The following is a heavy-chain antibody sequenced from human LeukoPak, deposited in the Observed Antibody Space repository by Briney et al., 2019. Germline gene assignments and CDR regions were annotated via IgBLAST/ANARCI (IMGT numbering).Heavy chain of an antibody. J-gene: IGHJ4*02. CDR3: VKGCSYTGCYTSDY. D-gene: IGHD2-2*02. CDR2: ISGSGDST. Sequence: GGSLRLSCAASGFTVSSNYMSWVRQAPGKGLEWVSTISGSGDSTHYADSVKGRFTISRDNSKNMLYLQMNSLRVEDTAIYYCVKGCSYTGCYTSDYWGQGTLVTVSS. V-gene: IGHV3-23*01. CDR1: GFTVSSNY.